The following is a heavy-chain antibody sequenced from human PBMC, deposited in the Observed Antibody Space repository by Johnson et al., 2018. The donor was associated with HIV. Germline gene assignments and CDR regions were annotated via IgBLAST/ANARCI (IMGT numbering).Heavy chain of an antibody. V-gene: IGHV3-53*01. CDR1: GFTVSSNY. Sequence: VQLVESGGGLIQPGGSLRLSCAASGFTVSSNYMSWVRQAPGKGLEWVSVIYSGGSTYYADSVKGRFTISRDNSKNTLYLQMNSLRAEDTAVYYCARDGCHYCSSTGCWNKHAFDVWGQGTMVTVSS. J-gene: IGHJ3*01. CDR3: ARDGCHYCSSTGCWNKHAFDV. CDR2: IYSGGST. D-gene: IGHD2-2*01.